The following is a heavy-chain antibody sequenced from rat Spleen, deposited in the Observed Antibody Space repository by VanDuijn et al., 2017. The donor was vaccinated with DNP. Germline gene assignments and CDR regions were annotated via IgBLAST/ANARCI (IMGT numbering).Heavy chain of an antibody. CDR3: ARHPGAMDA. D-gene: IGHD5-1*01. Sequence: EVQLVESGGGLVRPGNSLRLSCAASGFIFSDYYMAWVRQAPKKGLEWVASISYDGSRNYYGDSVKGRFTISRDNINSALSVQMDSLRAEVTATDYWARHPGAMDAWGQGTSVTVSS. V-gene: IGHV5S10*01. CDR1: GFIFSDYY. J-gene: IGHJ4*01. CDR2: ISYDGSRN.